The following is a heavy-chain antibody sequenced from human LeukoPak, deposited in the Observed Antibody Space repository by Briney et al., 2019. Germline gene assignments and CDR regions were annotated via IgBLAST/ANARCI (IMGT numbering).Heavy chain of an antibody. D-gene: IGHD3-9*01. CDR1: GFTVSSNY. J-gene: IGHJ4*02. CDR3: ARAIYDILTGYLDYFDY. CDR2: IYSGGST. Sequence: GGSLRLSCAASGFTVSSNYMSWVRQAPGKGLEWVSVIYSGGSTYYADSVKGRFTISRDNFKNTLYLQMNSLRAEDTAVYYCARAIYDILTGYLDYFDYWGQGTLVTVSS. V-gene: IGHV3-53*01.